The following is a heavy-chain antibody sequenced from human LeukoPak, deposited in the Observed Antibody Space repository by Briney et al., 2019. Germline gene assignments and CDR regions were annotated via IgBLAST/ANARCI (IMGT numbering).Heavy chain of an antibody. CDR3: AKAGAVAGTGTIFYYYYYMDV. Sequence: GGSLRLSCAASGFTFSSYAMSWVRQAPGKGLEWVSAISGSGGSTYYADSVKGRFTISRDNSKNTLYLQMNSLRAEDTAVYYCAKAGAVAGTGTIFYYYYYMDVWGKGTTVTVSS. CDR1: GFTFSSYA. J-gene: IGHJ6*03. V-gene: IGHV3-23*01. CDR2: ISGSGGST. D-gene: IGHD6-19*01.